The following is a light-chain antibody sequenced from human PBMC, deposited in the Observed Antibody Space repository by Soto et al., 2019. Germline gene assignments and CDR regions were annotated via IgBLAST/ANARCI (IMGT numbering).Light chain of an antibody. CDR3: QQYGRT. V-gene: IGKV3-20*01. J-gene: IGKJ5*01. CDR2: GAS. Sequence: EIVLTQSPGTLSLSPGERATLSCRASQSVSSSYLAGYQQKPGQAPRLLIYGASSRATGIPDRFSGSGSGTDFTLTISRLEPEDFAVYYCQQYGRTFGQGTRLEIK. CDR1: QSVSSSY.